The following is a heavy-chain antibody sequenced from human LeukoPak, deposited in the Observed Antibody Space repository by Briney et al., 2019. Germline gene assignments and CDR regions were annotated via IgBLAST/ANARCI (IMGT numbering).Heavy chain of an antibody. D-gene: IGHD2-8*01. CDR1: GGSISSYY. CDR2: IYTSGST. V-gene: IGHV4-4*09. J-gene: IGHJ6*03. Sequence: SETLSLTCTVSGGSISSYYWSWIRQPPGKGLEWIGYIYTSGSTNYNPSLKSRVTISVDTSKNQFSLKMSSVTAEDTAVYYCARGMAPGYYYYYMDVWGKGTTVTVSS. CDR3: ARGMAPGYYYYYMDV.